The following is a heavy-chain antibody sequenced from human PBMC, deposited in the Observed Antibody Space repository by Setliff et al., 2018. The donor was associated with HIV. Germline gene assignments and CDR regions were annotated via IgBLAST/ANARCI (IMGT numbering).Heavy chain of an antibody. V-gene: IGHV4-34*01. CDR1: GGSFSGYY. CDR2: INHSGTT. D-gene: IGHD3-10*01. J-gene: IGHJ4*02. CDR3: AASVADYGKGGGMGY. Sequence: SETLSLTCAVYGGSFSGYYWSWIRQPPGKGLEWIGEINHSGTTKYNPSLESRAIISIDKSKKHFSLRLSAVTAADTAVYYCAASVADYGKGGGMGYWGQGTLVTVSS.